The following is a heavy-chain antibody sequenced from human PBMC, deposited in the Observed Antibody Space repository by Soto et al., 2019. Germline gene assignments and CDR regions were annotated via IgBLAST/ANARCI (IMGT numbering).Heavy chain of an antibody. J-gene: IGHJ4*02. CDR2: ISGSGGST. CDR3: AIVKWQVTPGLMRYCEY. V-gene: IGHV3-23*01. Sequence: VVSMRLWWGASEGKCGSHAMRWVRKATGKGLEWVSAISGSGGSTYYADSVKGRFTISRDNSKNTPYRQMNSLRDEYTAVYYCAIVKWQVTPGLMRYCEYWRQGTPVTVSS. D-gene: IGHD3-16*01. CDR1: EGKCGSHA.